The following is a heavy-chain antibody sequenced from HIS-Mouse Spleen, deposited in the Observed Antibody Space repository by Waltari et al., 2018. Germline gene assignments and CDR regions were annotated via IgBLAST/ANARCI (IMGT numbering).Heavy chain of an antibody. V-gene: IGHV4-39*07. J-gene: IGHJ2*01. D-gene: IGHD6-13*01. CDR1: GGSISSSSYY. CDR2: IDYSGGT. CDR3: AREIPYSSSWYDWYFDL. Sequence: QLQLQESGPGLVKPSETLSLTCTVSGGSISSSSYYWGWIRQPPGKGLEWIGSIDYSGGTSNNPALKSRVTISVDPSKNQFSLKLSSVTAADTAVYYCAREIPYSSSWYDWYFDLWGRGTLVTVSS.